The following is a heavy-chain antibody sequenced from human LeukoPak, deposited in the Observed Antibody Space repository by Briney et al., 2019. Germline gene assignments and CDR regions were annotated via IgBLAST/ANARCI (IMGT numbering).Heavy chain of an antibody. J-gene: IGHJ4*02. CDR1: GGSFSGYY. CDR3: VTYYFDSSGPKKNY. CDR2: INHSGST. V-gene: IGHV4-34*01. Sequence: PSETLSLTCAVYGGSFSGYYWSWIRQPPGKGLEWIGEINHSGSTNYNPSLKSRVTISVDTSKNQFSLKLSSVTAADTAVYYCVTYYFDSSGPKKNYWGQGTLVTVSS. D-gene: IGHD3-22*01.